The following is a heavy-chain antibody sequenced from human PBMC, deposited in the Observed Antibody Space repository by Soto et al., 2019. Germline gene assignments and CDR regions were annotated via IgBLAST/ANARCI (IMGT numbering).Heavy chain of an antibody. J-gene: IGHJ5*02. Sequence: QVYLVQSGAEVKKPGSSVKVSCKALRGTFTNYAFSWVRQAPGQGLEWMGGIMPFFGSGNYAQKFQGRINITAAEPTSSVCLELTSWRSEARAVYYGARDRAGYYSPFVPWAQETFVTVS. CDR1: RGTFTNYA. CDR3: ARDRAGYYSPFVP. CDR2: IMPFFGSG. D-gene: IGHD3-22*01. V-gene: IGHV1-69*01.